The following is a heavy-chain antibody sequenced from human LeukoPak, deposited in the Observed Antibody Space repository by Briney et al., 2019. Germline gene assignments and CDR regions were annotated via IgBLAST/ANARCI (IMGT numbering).Heavy chain of an antibody. Sequence: PGGSLRLSCAASGFTFSSYEMNWVRQAPGKGLEWVSYISSSGSTIYYADSVKGRFTISRDNAKNTLYLQMNSLRAEDTAVYYCARGYSYGSYWGQGTLVTVSS. CDR3: ARGYSYGSY. D-gene: IGHD5-18*01. CDR2: ISSSGSTI. CDR1: GFTFSSYE. J-gene: IGHJ4*02. V-gene: IGHV3-48*03.